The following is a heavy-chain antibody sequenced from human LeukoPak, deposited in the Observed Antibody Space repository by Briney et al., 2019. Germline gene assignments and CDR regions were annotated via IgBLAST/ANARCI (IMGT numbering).Heavy chain of an antibody. V-gene: IGHV3-30*18. D-gene: IGHD6-19*01. CDR3: AKDSSSRGWYFDY. Sequence: QPGGSLRLSCAASGFSFSSYGMHWVRQAPGKGLECVAIISNDGSNKYNADSVKGRFTISRDNSKNTLYLQMNSLRAEDTAVYFCAKDSSSRGWYFDYWGQGTLVTVSS. CDR1: GFSFSSYG. CDR2: ISNDGSNK. J-gene: IGHJ4*02.